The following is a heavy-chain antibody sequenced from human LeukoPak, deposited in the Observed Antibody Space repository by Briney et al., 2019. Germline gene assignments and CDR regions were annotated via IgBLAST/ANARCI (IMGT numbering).Heavy chain of an antibody. Sequence: ASVKAPCKASGYTFTGYYMHWVRQAPGQGLEWMGWINPNSGGTNYAQKFQGRVTMTRDTSISTAYMELSRLRSDDTAVYYCARGSPNYYDSSGYYLGYWGQGTLVTVSS. CDR2: INPNSGGT. J-gene: IGHJ4*02. CDR3: ARGSPNYYDSSGYYLGY. V-gene: IGHV1-2*02. D-gene: IGHD3-22*01. CDR1: GYTFTGYY.